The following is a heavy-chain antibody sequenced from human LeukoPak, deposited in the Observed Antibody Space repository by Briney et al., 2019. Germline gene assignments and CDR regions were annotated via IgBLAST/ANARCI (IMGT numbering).Heavy chain of an antibody. J-gene: IGHJ4*02. CDR2: IKQDGSEK. V-gene: IGHV3-7*01. Sequence: GGSLRLSCAASGFTFSSYLMSWVRQAPGKGLEWVANIKQDGSEKYYVDSVKGPFTISRDNTKTSLYLQMNSLRAEDTAVYYCARDNLYYYDSSGYYDYWGQGTLVTVSS. D-gene: IGHD3-22*01. CDR3: ARDNLYYYDSSGYYDY. CDR1: GFTFSSYL.